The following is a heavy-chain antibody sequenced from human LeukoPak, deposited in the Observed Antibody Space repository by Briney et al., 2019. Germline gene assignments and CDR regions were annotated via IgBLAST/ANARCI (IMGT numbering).Heavy chain of an antibody. Sequence: GGSLRLSCAASGFTFGSYAMSWVRQAPGKGLEWVSGIGGSGGSIYYADSVKGRFTISRDNSKNTLYLQMNSLRAEDTAVYYCAKVLNNYYGSGRTYYMDVWGKGTTVTVPS. J-gene: IGHJ6*03. D-gene: IGHD3-10*01. V-gene: IGHV3-23*01. CDR3: AKVLNNYYGSGRTYYMDV. CDR1: GFTFGSYA. CDR2: IGGSGGSI.